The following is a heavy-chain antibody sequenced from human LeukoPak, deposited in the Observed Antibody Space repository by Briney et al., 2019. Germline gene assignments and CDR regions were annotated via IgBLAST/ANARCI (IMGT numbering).Heavy chain of an antibody. J-gene: IGHJ4*02. CDR3: AKVGDAMVRGVITTFDY. CDR1: GFTFSSYA. D-gene: IGHD3-10*01. CDR2: ISGSGGST. V-gene: IGHV3-23*01. Sequence: GGSLRLSCAASGFTFSSYAMSWVRQAPGKGLEWVSAISGSGGSTYYADSVKGRFTISRDNSKNTLYLQMDSLRAEDTAVYYCAKVGDAMVRGVITTFDYWGQGTLVTVSS.